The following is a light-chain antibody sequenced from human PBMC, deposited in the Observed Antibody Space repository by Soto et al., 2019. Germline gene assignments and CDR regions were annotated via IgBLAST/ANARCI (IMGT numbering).Light chain of an antibody. CDR1: QSISSW. CDR2: KAS. Sequence: DIQMTQSPSTLSASVGDRVTITCRASQSISSWVAWYQQKPGKGPKLLIYKASHLESGVPSRFSGSGSGTEFTLTISSLQPDDFATYFCQQYQTYSTFGQGTRLEIK. V-gene: IGKV1-5*03. CDR3: QQYQTYST. J-gene: IGKJ5*01.